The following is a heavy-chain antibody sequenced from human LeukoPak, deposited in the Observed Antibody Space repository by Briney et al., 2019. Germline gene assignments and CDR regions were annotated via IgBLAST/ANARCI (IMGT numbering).Heavy chain of an antibody. V-gene: IGHV4-61*05. Sequence: SETLSLTCTVSGGSISSSSYYWGWIRQPPGKGLEWIVYIYYSGSTNYNPSLKSRVTISVDTSKNQFSLKLSSVTAADTAVYYCARAWNDNQDSYYYYYMDVWGKGTTVTVSS. J-gene: IGHJ6*03. CDR3: ARAWNDNQDSYYYYYMDV. CDR2: IYYSGST. D-gene: IGHD1-1*01. CDR1: GGSISSSSYY.